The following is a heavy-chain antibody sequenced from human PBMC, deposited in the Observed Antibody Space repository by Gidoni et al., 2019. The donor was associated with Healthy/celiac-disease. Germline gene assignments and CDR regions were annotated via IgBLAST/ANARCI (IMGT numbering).Heavy chain of an antibody. CDR1: GGTFSSYA. CDR3: ARGDIVVVPAAPRTPYYYYMDV. J-gene: IGHJ6*03. Sequence: QVQLVQSGAEVKKPGSSVKVSCKASGGTFSSYAISWVRQAPGQGLEWMGGIIPIFGTANYAQKFQGRVPITADESTSTAYMELSSLRSEDTAVYYCARGDIVVVPAAPRTPYYYYMDVWGKGTTVTVSS. D-gene: IGHD2-2*01. V-gene: IGHV1-69*01. CDR2: IIPIFGTA.